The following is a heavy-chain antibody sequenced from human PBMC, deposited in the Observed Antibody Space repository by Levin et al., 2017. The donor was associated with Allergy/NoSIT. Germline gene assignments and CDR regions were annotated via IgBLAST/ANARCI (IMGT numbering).Heavy chain of an antibody. CDR2: ISYDGSNK. CDR1: GFTFSSYA. D-gene: IGHD6-13*01. V-gene: IGHV3-30*04. Sequence: GESLKISCAASGFTFSSYAMHWVRQAPGKGLEWVAVISYDGSNKYYADSVKGRFTISRDNSKNTLYLQMNSLRAEDTAVYYCARDPRRGSSWSVSGFGGYYYGMDVWGQGTTVTVSS. CDR3: ARDPRRGSSWSVSGFGGYYYGMDV. J-gene: IGHJ6*02.